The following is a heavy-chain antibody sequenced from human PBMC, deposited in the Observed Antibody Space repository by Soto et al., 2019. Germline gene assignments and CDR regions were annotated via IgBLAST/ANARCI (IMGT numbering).Heavy chain of an antibody. CDR2: IYPGDSDT. J-gene: IGHJ6*02. Sequence: ESLKISRKGSGYSFTSYWIGWVRPMPGKGLGWMGFIYPGDSDTRYSPSFEGQVTISADKSISTAYLQWSSLKASDTAMYYCATSRNGDYYYYGMDVWGQGTTVTVSS. CDR3: ATSRNGDYYYYGMDV. V-gene: IGHV5-51*01. D-gene: IGHD1-1*01. CDR1: GYSFTSYW.